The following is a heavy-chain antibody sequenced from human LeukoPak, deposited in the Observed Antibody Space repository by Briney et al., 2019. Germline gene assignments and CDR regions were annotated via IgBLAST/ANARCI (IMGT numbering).Heavy chain of an antibody. CDR2: ISYDGSNK. D-gene: IGHD3-22*01. CDR1: GFTFSSYG. Sequence: QSGRSLRLSRAASGFTFSSYGMHWVRQAPGKGLEWVAVISYDGSNKYYADSVKGRFTISRDNSKNTLYLQMNSLRAEDTAVYYCAKDPSSEIVVALGAFDIWGQGTMVTVSS. V-gene: IGHV3-30*18. J-gene: IGHJ3*02. CDR3: AKDPSSEIVVALGAFDI.